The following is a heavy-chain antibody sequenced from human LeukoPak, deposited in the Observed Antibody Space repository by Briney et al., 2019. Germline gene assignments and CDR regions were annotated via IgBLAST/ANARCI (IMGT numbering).Heavy chain of an antibody. Sequence: GGSLRLSCAASGFTFSSYSMNWVRQAPGKGLEWVSSISSSSSHIYYADSVKGRFTISRDNAKNSLYLQMNSLRAEDTAVYYCARDRTPFRTQGDSYFDYWGQGTLVTVSS. CDR2: ISSSSSHI. CDR1: GFTFSSYS. J-gene: IGHJ4*02. CDR3: ARDRTPFRTQGDSYFDY. V-gene: IGHV3-21*04. D-gene: IGHD1/OR15-1a*01.